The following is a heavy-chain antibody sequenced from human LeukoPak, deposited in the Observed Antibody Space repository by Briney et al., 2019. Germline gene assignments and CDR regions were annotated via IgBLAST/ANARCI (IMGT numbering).Heavy chain of an antibody. CDR3: ARDPYSSSMGYYHGMDV. J-gene: IGHJ6*02. CDR2: IDPSGGST. Sequence: ASVKVSCKASGYTFSTYYMHWVRQAPGQGLEWMGVIDPSGGSTNYAWKFQGRVTMTSDTSTSTVYMELSSLRSEDTAVYYCARDPYSSSMGYYHGMDVWGQGTTVTVSS. D-gene: IGHD6-6*01. V-gene: IGHV1-46*01. CDR1: GYTFSTYY.